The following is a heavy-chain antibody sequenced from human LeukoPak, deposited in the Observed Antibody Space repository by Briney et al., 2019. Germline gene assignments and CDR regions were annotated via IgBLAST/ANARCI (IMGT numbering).Heavy chain of an antibody. V-gene: IGHV2-5*02. Sequence: SGPTLVKPTQPLTLTCTFSGFSLSTSGVGVGWIRQPPGKALEWLALIYWDDDKRYSPSPKSRLTITKDTSKNQVVLTMTNMDPVDTATYYCARGYCSGGSCYMAPNWFDPWGQGTLVTVSS. CDR1: GFSLSTSGVG. J-gene: IGHJ5*02. D-gene: IGHD2-15*01. CDR3: ARGYCSGGSCYMAPNWFDP. CDR2: IYWDDDK.